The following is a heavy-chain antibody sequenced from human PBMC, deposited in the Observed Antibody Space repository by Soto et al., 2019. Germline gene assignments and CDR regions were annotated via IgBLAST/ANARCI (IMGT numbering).Heavy chain of an antibody. V-gene: IGHV4-61*01. CDR3: ARAAIFGVVPVGFDY. J-gene: IGHJ4*02. Sequence: QVHLQESGPGLVKPSETLSLTCTVSGGSVRSGSYYWTWIRQPPGKGLEWIGYIYYSGSTNYNPSLKSRVTISVDKSKNQFSLKLSSVTAADTAVYYCARAAIFGVVPVGFDYWGQGTLVTVSS. CDR2: IYYSGST. CDR1: GGSVRSGSYY. D-gene: IGHD3-3*01.